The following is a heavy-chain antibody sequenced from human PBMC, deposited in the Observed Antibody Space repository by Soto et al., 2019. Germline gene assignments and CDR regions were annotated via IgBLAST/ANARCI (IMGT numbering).Heavy chain of an antibody. CDR1: GGSISSYY. D-gene: IGHD1-26*01. CDR2: IYYSGST. Sequence: SETLSLTCTVSGGSISSYYWSWIRQPPGKGLEWIGYIYYSGSTNYNPSLKSRVTISVDTSKNQFSLKLSSVTAADTAVYYCARDSGSYYWFDPWGQGTLVTVSS. CDR3: ARDSGSYYWFDP. V-gene: IGHV4-59*01. J-gene: IGHJ5*02.